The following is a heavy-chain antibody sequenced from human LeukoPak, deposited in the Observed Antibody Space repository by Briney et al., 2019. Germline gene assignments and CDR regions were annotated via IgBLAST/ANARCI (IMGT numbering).Heavy chain of an antibody. CDR1: GFTFSDYY. V-gene: IGHV3-11*04. CDR3: ARGPIVVVIAPAY. D-gene: IGHD2-21*01. J-gene: IGHJ4*02. CDR2: ISSSGSSI. Sequence: GGSLRLSCAASGFTFSDYYMSWIRQAPGKGPEWVSYISSSGSSIYYADSVKGRFTISRDNAKNSLHLQMNSLRAEDTAVYYCARGPIVVVIAPAYWGQGTLVTVSS.